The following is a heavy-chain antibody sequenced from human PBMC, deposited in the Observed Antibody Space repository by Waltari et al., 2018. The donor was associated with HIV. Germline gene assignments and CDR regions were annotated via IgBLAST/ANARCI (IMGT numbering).Heavy chain of an antibody. D-gene: IGHD3-16*01. Sequence: QVQLQESGPGLVTPSETLSLTRAVSEYSLSRGYYWGWLRQPPGKGLAGIGSLYHSGSTYYSPSLKSRVTMSVDTSKNQFSLKLDSVTAADTAVYYCARVYMGDVWGSYGDYWGQGTLVTVSS. CDR3: ARVYMGDVWGSYGDY. CDR2: LYHSGST. V-gene: IGHV4-38-2*01. J-gene: IGHJ4*02. CDR1: EYSLSRGYY.